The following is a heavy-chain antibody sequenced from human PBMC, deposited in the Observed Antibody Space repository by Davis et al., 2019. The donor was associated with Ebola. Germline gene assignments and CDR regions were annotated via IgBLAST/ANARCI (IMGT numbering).Heavy chain of an antibody. V-gene: IGHV1-3*01. CDR2: INAGSGDT. Sequence: ASVKVSCKASGDTFTKYAMHWVRQAPGQRFEWMGWINAGSGDTKYSQKFQGRVTITRDTSASTAYMELSSLRSEDTAVYYCARTITMIVVVPPDYWGQGTLVTVSS. J-gene: IGHJ4*02. D-gene: IGHD3-22*01. CDR1: GDTFTKYA. CDR3: ARTITMIVVVPPDY.